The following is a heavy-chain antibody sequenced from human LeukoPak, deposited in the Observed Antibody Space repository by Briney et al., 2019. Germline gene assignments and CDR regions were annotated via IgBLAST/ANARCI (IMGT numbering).Heavy chain of an antibody. D-gene: IGHD2-15*01. CDR3: ARGSLRYCSGGSCYPKYYYYYYGMDV. CDR2: INHSGST. CDR1: GGSFSGYY. J-gene: IGHJ6*02. V-gene: IGHV4-34*01. Sequence: PSETLPLTCAVYGGSFSGYYWSWIRQPPGKGLEWIGEINHSGSTNYNPSLKSRVTISVDTSKNQFSLKLSSVTAADTAVYYCARGSLRYCSGGSCYPKYYYYYYGMDVWGQGTTVTASS.